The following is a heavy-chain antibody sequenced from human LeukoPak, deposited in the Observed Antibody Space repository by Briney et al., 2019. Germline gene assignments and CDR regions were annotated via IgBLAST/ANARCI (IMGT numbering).Heavy chain of an antibody. D-gene: IGHD3-16*01. Sequence: ASVKVSCKASGYTFTSYGISWVRQAPGQGLEWMGWISAYNGNTNYAQKLQGRVTMTTDTSTSTAYMELRSLRSDDTAVYYCARAVPYYDYVWGSHTYFDYWGQGTLVTVSS. CDR2: ISAYNGNT. CDR3: ARAVPYYDYVWGSHTYFDY. V-gene: IGHV1-18*01. CDR1: GYTFTSYG. J-gene: IGHJ4*02.